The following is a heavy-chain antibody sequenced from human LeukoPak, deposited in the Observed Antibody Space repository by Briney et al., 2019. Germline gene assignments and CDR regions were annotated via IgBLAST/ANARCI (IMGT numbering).Heavy chain of an antibody. CDR1: GGSINSYY. J-gene: IGHJ4*02. Sequence: SETLSLTCTVSGGSINSYYWSWIRQPPGKGLEWIGYIYYTGSTYYNPSLKGRLTISVDSSNNQFSLEVSSVTAADTAVYYCARASSSSWGAAFDSWGQGTLVTVSS. CDR2: IYYTGST. V-gene: IGHV4-59*01. CDR3: ARASSSSWGAAFDS. D-gene: IGHD6-13*01.